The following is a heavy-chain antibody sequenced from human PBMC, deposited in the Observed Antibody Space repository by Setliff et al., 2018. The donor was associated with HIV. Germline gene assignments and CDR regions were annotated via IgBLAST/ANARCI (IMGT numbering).Heavy chain of an antibody. J-gene: IGHJ3*01. V-gene: IGHV3-33*06. Sequence: PGGSLRLSCAASGFSFSTYVMHWVRQAPGRALEWVALVWYEGNNKYYADSVRGRFTISRDNSNNTLFLQMSSLRDEDTAVYYCAKDRYCSGRSCYSGNAFDVWGQGTLVT. CDR2: VWYEGNNK. D-gene: IGHD2-15*01. CDR1: GFSFSTYV. CDR3: AKDRYCSGRSCYSGNAFDV.